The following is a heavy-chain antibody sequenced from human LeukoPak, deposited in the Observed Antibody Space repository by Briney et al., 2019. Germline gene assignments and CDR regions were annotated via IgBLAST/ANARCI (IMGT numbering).Heavy chain of an antibody. D-gene: IGHD2-2*01. Sequence: ASVKVSCKASGYTFTGYYMHWVRQAPGQGLEWMGWINPNSGGTNYAQKFQGRVTMTRDTSISTAYMELSRLRSDDTAVYYCARDPYCSTTSCYPFFHNWGQGTLVTVSS. J-gene: IGHJ4*02. CDR2: INPNSGGT. CDR3: ARDPYCSTTSCYPFFHN. V-gene: IGHV1-2*02. CDR1: GYTFTGYY.